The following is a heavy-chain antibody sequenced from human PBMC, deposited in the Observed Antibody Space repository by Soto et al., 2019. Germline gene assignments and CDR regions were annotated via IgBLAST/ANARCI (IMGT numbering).Heavy chain of an antibody. Sequence: EVQLVESGGGLVKPGGSLRLSCAASGFTLSNAWVSWVRQAPGKGLEWVGRIKNKFEGATTDYAAPVKGRFTISRDDSKNMLYLQMSSLISDDTAVYYCAPDWDCDYWGQGTRVTVSS. J-gene: IGHJ4*02. CDR1: GFTLSNAW. CDR2: IKNKFEGATT. D-gene: IGHD2-21*02. V-gene: IGHV3-15*01. CDR3: APDWDCDY.